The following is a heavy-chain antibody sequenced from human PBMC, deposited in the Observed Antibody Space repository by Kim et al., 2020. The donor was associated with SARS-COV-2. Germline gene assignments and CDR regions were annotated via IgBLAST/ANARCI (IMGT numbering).Heavy chain of an antibody. CDR2: ISGSGGST. CDR3: AKAGSLRGLRFLEWLSVGYYYYGMDV. V-gene: IGHV3-23*01. Sequence: GGSLRLSCAASGFTFSSYAMSWVRQAPGKGLEWVSAISGSGGSTYYADSVKGRFTISRDNSKNTLYLQMNSLRAEDTAVYYCAKAGSLRGLRFLEWLSVGYYYYGMDVWGQGTTVTVSS. J-gene: IGHJ6*02. D-gene: IGHD3-3*01. CDR1: GFTFSSYA.